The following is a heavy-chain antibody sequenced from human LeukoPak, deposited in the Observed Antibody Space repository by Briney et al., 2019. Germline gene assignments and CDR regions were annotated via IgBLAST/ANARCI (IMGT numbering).Heavy chain of an antibody. J-gene: IGHJ4*02. Sequence: GGYLRRSCAASGFTFSNYWMSWVRQAPGQGLEWVANIRPDGGERNYVDSVKGRFTISRDNGKNSLYLQMHSLRAEDTAVYYCARDVVGALDYWGQGTLVTVSS. CDR2: IRPDGGER. V-gene: IGHV3-7*01. D-gene: IGHD1-26*01. CDR1: GFTFSNYW. CDR3: ARDVVGALDY.